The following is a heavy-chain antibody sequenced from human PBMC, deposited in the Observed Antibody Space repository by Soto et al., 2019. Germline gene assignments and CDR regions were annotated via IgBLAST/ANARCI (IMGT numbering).Heavy chain of an antibody. CDR3: ARHQLLFYYYYMDV. CDR1: GGSISSSSYY. J-gene: IGHJ6*03. Sequence: ETLSLTCTVSGGSISSSSYYWGWIRQPPGKGLEWIGSIYYSGSTYYNPSLKSRVTISVDTSKNQFSLKLSSVTAADTAVYYCARHQLLFYYYYMDVWGKGTTVTVSS. D-gene: IGHD2-2*01. CDR2: IYYSGST. V-gene: IGHV4-39*01.